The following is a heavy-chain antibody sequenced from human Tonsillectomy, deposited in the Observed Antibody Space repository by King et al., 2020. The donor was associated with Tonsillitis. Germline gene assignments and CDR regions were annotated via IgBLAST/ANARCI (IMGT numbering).Heavy chain of an antibody. CDR2: ISYDGSNK. CDR3: ARQGKNYGDYVGYFDY. D-gene: IGHD4-17*01. J-gene: IGHJ4*02. CDR1: GFTFCSYA. Sequence: VQLVESGGGVVQPGRSLRLSCAASGFTFCSYAMHWVRQAPGKGLEWVAVISYDGSNKYYADSVKGRFTISRDNSKNTLYLQMNSLRAEDTTVYYCARQGKNYGDYVGYFDYWGQGTLVTVSS. V-gene: IGHV3-30-3*01.